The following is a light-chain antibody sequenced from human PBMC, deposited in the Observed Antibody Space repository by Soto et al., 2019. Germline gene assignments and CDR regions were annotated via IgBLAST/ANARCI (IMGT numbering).Light chain of an antibody. Sequence: EIVLTQSPGTLSLSPGERATLSCRASQSVSSSYLAWYQQKPGQAPRLLIYGASSRATGIPDGFSGSRSATDFTLTISSLEPDDVAVYYCQQYGSSPPRYTFGQGTKLEIK. CDR2: GAS. CDR3: QQYGSSPPRYT. J-gene: IGKJ2*01. CDR1: QSVSSSY. V-gene: IGKV3-20*01.